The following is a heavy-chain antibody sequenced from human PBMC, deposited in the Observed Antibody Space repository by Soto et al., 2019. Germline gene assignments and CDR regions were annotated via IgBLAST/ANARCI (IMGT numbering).Heavy chain of an antibody. V-gene: IGHV1-46*01. J-gene: IGHJ5*02. D-gene: IGHD3-22*01. CDR2: INPSGGST. Sequence: ASVKVSCKASGYTFTSYYMHWVRQAPGQGLEWMGIINPSGGSTSYAQKFQGRVTMTRDTSTSTVYMELSSLRSEDTAVYYCARGVFGYYDSSGRGVNWFDPWGQGTLVTVSS. CDR1: GYTFTSYY. CDR3: ARGVFGYYDSSGRGVNWFDP.